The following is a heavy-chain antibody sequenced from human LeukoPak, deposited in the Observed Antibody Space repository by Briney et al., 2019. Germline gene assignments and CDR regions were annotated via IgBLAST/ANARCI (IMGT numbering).Heavy chain of an antibody. J-gene: IGHJ4*02. Sequence: GASVKVSCKASGYTFTVYYMHWVRQAPGQGLEWMGRVNPNSGGTNYAQKFQGRVTMTRDTSISTAYMELSRLRSDDTAVYYCARGPSSYDILTGYSYWGQGTLVTVSS. CDR1: GYTFTVYY. CDR3: ARGPSSYDILTGYSY. D-gene: IGHD3-9*01. V-gene: IGHV1-2*06. CDR2: VNPNSGGT.